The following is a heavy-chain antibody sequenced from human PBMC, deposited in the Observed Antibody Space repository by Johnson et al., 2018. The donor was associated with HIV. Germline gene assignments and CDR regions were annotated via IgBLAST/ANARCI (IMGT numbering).Heavy chain of an antibody. D-gene: IGHD6-6*01. CDR1: GFTFSSYA. J-gene: IGHJ3*02. Sequence: QVQLVESGGGVVQPGRSLRLSCAASGFTFSSYAIHWVRQAPGKGLEWVAVISYDGSNKYYADSVKGRFTISRDNSKNTLYLQMNSLRDEDTAVYYCAKDLDSSSWGAFDIWGQGTMVTVSS. V-gene: IGHV3-30*04. CDR3: AKDLDSSSWGAFDI. CDR2: ISYDGSNK.